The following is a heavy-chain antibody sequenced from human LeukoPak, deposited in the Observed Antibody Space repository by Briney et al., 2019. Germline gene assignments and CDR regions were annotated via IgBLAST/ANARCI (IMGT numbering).Heavy chain of an antibody. D-gene: IGHD3-10*02. CDR2: ISSTSSYI. J-gene: IGHJ6*04. CDR1: GFTFSSYS. Sequence: GGSLRLSCAASGFTFSSYSMNWVRQAPGKGLEWVSSISSTSSYIYYADSVKGRFTISRDNAKNSLYLQMNSLRAEDTAVYYCAELGITMIGGVWGKGATVTISS. CDR3: AELGITMIGGV. V-gene: IGHV3-21*01.